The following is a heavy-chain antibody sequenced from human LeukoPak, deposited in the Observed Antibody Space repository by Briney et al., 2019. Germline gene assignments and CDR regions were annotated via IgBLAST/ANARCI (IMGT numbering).Heavy chain of an antibody. Sequence: SETLSLTCAVYGGSFSGYYWSWIRQPPGKGLEWIGEINHSGSTNYNPSLKSRVTISVDTSKNQFSLKLSSVTAADTAVYYCARGTRGYSYNYYYTDVWGKGTTVTVSS. J-gene: IGHJ6*03. CDR2: INHSGST. CDR1: GGSFSGYY. D-gene: IGHD5-18*01. V-gene: IGHV4-34*01. CDR3: ARGTRGYSYNYYYTDV.